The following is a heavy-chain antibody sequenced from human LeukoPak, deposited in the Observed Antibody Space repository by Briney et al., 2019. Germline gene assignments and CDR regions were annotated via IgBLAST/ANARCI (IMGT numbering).Heavy chain of an antibody. V-gene: IGHV3-23*01. CDR3: ARDGTVGDY. J-gene: IGHJ4*02. D-gene: IGHD3-10*01. CDR1: GFTSIAYA. Sequence: PGGSLRLSCVGSGFTSIAYALTWARQAPGKGLEWVSGISGGGVTTYYADSVKGRFTISRDNSKNTLYLQMNSLRAEDTAVYYCARDGTVGDYWGQGTLVTVSS. CDR2: ISGGGVTT.